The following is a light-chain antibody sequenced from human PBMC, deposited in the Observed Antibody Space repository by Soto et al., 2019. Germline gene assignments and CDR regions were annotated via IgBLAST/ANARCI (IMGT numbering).Light chain of an antibody. CDR1: QSITTW. J-gene: IGKJ4*01. Sequence: DIHMTQSPSTLSASVGDRVTITCRASQSITTWLAWYQQKPGKAPNLLIFDASILESGVPSRFSGSGSGTEFTLTISSPQPDDFGTYYCQQYDNYSLTFGGGTKVEIK. V-gene: IGKV1-5*01. CDR3: QQYDNYSLT. CDR2: DAS.